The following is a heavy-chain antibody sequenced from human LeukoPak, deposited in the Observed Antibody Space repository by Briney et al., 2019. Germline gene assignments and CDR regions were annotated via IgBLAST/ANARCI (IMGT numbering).Heavy chain of an antibody. Sequence: GASVKVSCKVSGYTLTELSMHWVRQAPGQGLEWMGGIIPIFGTANYAQKFQGRVTITTDESTSTAYMELSSLRSEDTAVYYCARNGVGEYQLRLYYMDVWGKGTTVTVSS. CDR2: IIPIFGTA. CDR1: GYTLTELS. CDR3: ARNGVGEYQLRLYYMDV. D-gene: IGHD2-2*01. V-gene: IGHV1-69*05. J-gene: IGHJ6*03.